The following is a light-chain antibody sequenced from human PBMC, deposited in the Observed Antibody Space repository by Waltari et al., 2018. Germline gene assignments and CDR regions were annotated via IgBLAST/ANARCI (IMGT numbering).Light chain of an antibody. CDR3: QQGDTSPPT. CDR1: QDISTS. V-gene: IGKV1-12*01. Sequence: DIHMTHSPSSVSASVGDRVSMSCRASQDISTSLAWYQQKSGKAPSLLIYHSSTLQSGVPSRFSGAGTGTDFTLTINNLHPEDFATYFCQQGDTSPPTFGPGTKVELK. CDR2: HSS. J-gene: IGKJ1*01.